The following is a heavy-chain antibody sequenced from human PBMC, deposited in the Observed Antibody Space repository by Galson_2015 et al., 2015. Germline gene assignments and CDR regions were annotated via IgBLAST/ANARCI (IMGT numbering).Heavy chain of an antibody. D-gene: IGHD3-3*01. CDR3: ARGDLRTEYDFYSGYHLDY. Sequence: SVKVSCKASGFTFTTYYMHWVRQAPGKGLEWMGIINPSGGSTSNAEEFKGRVTMTRDTTTSTVYMELTSLGSEDTAVYYCARGDLRTEYDFYSGYHLDYWGQGTLVTVSS. J-gene: IGHJ4*02. V-gene: IGHV1-46*01. CDR2: INPSGGST. CDR1: GFTFTTYY.